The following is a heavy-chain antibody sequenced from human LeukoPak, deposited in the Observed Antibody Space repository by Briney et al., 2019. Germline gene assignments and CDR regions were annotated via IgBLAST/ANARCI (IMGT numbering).Heavy chain of an antibody. CDR2: INPSGGST. CDR1: GYTFTSYY. CDR3: ASTREQQLPMDY. J-gene: IGHJ4*02. V-gene: IGHV1-46*01. D-gene: IGHD6-13*01. Sequence: ASVKVSCKASGYTFTSYYMHWVRQAPGQGLEWMGIINPSGGSTSYAQKFQGRVTMTRDTSTSTVYMELSSLRSEDTAVHYCASTREQQLPMDYWGQGTLVTVSS.